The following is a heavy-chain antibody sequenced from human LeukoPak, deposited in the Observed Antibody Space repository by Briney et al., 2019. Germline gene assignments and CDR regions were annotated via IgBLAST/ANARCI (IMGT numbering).Heavy chain of an antibody. J-gene: IGHJ6*03. Sequence: ASVKVSCKASGYTFTIYVISWVRQAPGQGLEWMGWISAYSGNTNYAQKLQGRVTMTTDTSTSTAYMELRSLRSDDTAVYYCARDPHSTRDYYYYMDVWGKGTTVTVSS. CDR1: GYTFTIYV. CDR2: ISAYSGNT. V-gene: IGHV1-18*01. D-gene: IGHD2-2*01. CDR3: ARDPHSTRDYYYYMDV.